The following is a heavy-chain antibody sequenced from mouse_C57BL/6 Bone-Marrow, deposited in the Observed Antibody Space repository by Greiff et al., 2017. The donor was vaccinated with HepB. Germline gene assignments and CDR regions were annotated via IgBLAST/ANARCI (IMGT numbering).Heavy chain of an antibody. Sequence: DVHLVESGGGLVQPGESLKLSCESNEYEFPSHDMSWVRKTPEKRLELVAAINSDGGSTYYPDTMERRFIISRDNTKKTLYLQMSSLRSEDTALYDCARQYSQGYFDVWGTGTTVTVSS. V-gene: IGHV5-2*01. CDR3: ARQYSQGYFDV. CDR1: EYEFPSHD. CDR2: INSDGGST. J-gene: IGHJ1*03.